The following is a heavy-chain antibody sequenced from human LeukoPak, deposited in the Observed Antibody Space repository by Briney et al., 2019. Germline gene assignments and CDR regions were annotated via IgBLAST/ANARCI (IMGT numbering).Heavy chain of an antibody. CDR3: ASSYGDYYYYYGMDV. D-gene: IGHD4-17*01. V-gene: IGHV4-30-4*01. J-gene: IGHJ6*02. Sequence: SETLSLTCTVSGGSISSGDYYWSWIRQPPGKGLEWIGYIYYSGSTYYNPSLKSRVTISVDTSKNQLSLKLSSVTAADTAVYYCASSYGDYYYYYGMDVWGQGTTVTVSS. CDR2: IYYSGST. CDR1: GGSISSGDYY.